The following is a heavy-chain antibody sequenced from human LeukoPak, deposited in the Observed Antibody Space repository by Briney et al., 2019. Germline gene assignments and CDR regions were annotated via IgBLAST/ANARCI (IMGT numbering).Heavy chain of an antibody. J-gene: IGHJ4*02. CDR2: IYYSGST. V-gene: IGHV4-59*01. CDR3: ARNWKGAGFDY. CDR1: GGSISSYY. D-gene: IGHD1-1*01. Sequence: SETLSLTCTVSGGSISSYYWSWIRQPPGKGLEWIGYIYYSGSTNYNPSLKSRVTISVDTYKNKFSLKLSSVTAADTAVYYCARNWKGAGFDYWGQGTLVTVSS.